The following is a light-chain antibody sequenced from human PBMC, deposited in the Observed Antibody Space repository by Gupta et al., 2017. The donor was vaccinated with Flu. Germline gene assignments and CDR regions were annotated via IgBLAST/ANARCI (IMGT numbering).Light chain of an antibody. CDR3: QVWDTRSDHPVV. Sequence: SYVMTQPPSVSVAPGKTASITCGGDNIGSNSVHWYQQKPGQAHVLVVYDVTDRPSGIPERFSGSNSGNTDTLTISRVEAGDEADYYCQVWDTRSDHPVVFGGGTKLTVL. CDR1: NIGSNS. J-gene: IGLJ2*01. CDR2: DVT. V-gene: IGLV3-21*03.